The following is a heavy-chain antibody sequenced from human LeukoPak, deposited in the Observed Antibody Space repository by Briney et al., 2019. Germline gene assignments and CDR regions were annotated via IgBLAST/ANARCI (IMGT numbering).Heavy chain of an antibody. V-gene: IGHV4-38-2*02. J-gene: IGHJ4*02. D-gene: IGHD4/OR15-4a*01. Sequence: SETLSLTCTVSGYSISTGYYWDWIRQPPGKGLEWIGTFYHGGSTYYNPSLKSRVTISLDTSKNQFSLILRSVTATDTAMYYCARDGVVTMELDYWGQGTLVTVSS. CDR1: GYSISTGYY. CDR2: FYHGGST. CDR3: ARDGVVTMELDY.